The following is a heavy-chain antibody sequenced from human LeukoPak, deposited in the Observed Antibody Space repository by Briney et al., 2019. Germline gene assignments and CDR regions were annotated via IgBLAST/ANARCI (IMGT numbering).Heavy chain of an antibody. CDR2: ISGSGSST. Sequence: GGSLRLSCEASGFNFNKYAMNWVRQAPGKGLEWVSGISGSGSSTYYADSVKGRFTISRDNSKNTLYLQMSSLRAEDTAIYYCASRDFTSWTRKFDYWGQGTLVTVSS. D-gene: IGHD2-2*01. CDR3: ASRDFTSWTRKFDY. J-gene: IGHJ4*02. V-gene: IGHV3-23*01. CDR1: GFNFNKYA.